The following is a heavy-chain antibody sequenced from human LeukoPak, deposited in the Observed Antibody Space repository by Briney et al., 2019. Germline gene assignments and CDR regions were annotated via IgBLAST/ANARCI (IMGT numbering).Heavy chain of an antibody. D-gene: IGHD3-22*01. Sequence: GKEKKRVSYIISSGSSIYYADCGKGRLTTYSATAKNSLYLQMNSMRAADTDVYYCARAVSGYSFDYWGQGTLVTVSS. V-gene: IGHV3-11*01. CDR2: IISSGSSI. J-gene: IGHJ4*02. CDR3: ARAVSGYSFDY.